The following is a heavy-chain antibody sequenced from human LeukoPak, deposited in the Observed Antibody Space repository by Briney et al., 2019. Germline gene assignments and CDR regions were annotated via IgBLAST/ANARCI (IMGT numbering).Heavy chain of an antibody. CDR2: IRYDGSNK. J-gene: IGHJ4*02. V-gene: IGHV3-30*02. CDR3: ASDSSGWSAFDY. D-gene: IGHD6-19*01. CDR1: GLTFSSYG. Sequence: GGSLRLSCAASGLTFSSYGMHWVRQAPGKGLGWVAFIRYDGSNKYYADSVKGRFTISRDNSKNTLYLQMNSLRAEDTAVYYCASDSSGWSAFDYWGQGTLVTVSS.